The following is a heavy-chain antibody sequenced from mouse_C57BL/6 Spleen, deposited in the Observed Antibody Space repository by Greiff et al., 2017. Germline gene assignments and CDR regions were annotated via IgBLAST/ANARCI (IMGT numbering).Heavy chain of an antibody. CDR2: IYPGDGDT. CDR1: GYAFSSYW. Sequence: LVESGASVKISCKASGYAFSSYWMNWVKQRPGKGLEWIGQIYPGDGDTNYNGKFKGKATLTADKSSSTAYMQLSSLTSEDSAVYFCARSIPYAMDYWGQGTSVTVSS. J-gene: IGHJ4*01. CDR3: ARSIPYAMDY. V-gene: IGHV1-80*01.